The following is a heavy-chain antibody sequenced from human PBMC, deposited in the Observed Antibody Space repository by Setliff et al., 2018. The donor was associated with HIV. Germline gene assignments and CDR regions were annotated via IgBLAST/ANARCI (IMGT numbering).Heavy chain of an antibody. J-gene: IGHJ6*03. V-gene: IGHV4-34*01. CDR3: ARLEPNYYYYYMDV. CDR1: GGSFSGYY. D-gene: IGHD1-1*01. Sequence: SETLSLTCAVYGGSFSGYYWSWIRQPPGKGLEWIGEINHSGNTYYSPSLKSRVTISIDTSKNQFSLKLTSVTAADTAVYYCARLEPNYYYYYMDVWGKGTTVTVSS. CDR2: INHSGNT.